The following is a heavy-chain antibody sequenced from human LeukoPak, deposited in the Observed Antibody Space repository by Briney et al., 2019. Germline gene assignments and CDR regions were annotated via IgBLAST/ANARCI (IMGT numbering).Heavy chain of an antibody. CDR2: INAGNGNT. Sequence: ASVKVSCKASGYTFTSYAMHWVRQAPGQRLERMGWINAGNGNTKYSQKFQGRVTITADKSTSTAYMELSSLRSEDTAVYYCARGSLYSSSWSPFDWGQGTLVTVSS. CDR3: ARGSLYSSSWSPFD. J-gene: IGHJ4*02. V-gene: IGHV1-3*01. CDR1: GYTFTSYA. D-gene: IGHD6-13*01.